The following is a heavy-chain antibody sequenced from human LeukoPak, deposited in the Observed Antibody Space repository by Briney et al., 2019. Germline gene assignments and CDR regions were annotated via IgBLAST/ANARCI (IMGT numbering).Heavy chain of an antibody. CDR1: GRSLSGYY. V-gene: IGHV4-34*01. CDR3: ARGPPLSIVVVVAATYYDMDV. D-gene: IGHD2-15*01. Sequence: SETLSLTCAVYGRSLSGYYWSWIRQPPGEGLEWIGEINYRGSTTYNPSLKSRVTISVDTSKNQFSLRLSSVTAADTAVYYCARGPPLSIVVVVAATYYDMDVWGKGTTVTVSS. J-gene: IGHJ6*03. CDR2: INYRGST.